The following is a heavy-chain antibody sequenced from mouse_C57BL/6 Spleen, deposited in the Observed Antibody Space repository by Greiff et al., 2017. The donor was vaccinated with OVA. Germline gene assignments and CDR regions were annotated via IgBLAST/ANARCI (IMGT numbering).Heavy chain of an antibody. V-gene: IGHV5-4*03. D-gene: IGHD4-1*01. CDR2: ISDGGSYT. CDR3: ARGGAGTTWFAY. J-gene: IGHJ3*01. CDR1: GFTFSSYA. Sequence: EVKLEESGGGLVKPGGSLKLSCAASGFTFSSYAMSWVRQTPEKRLEWVATISDGGSYTYYPDNVKGRFTISRDNAKNNLYLQMSHLKSEDTAMYYCARGGAGTTWFAYWGQGTLVTVSA.